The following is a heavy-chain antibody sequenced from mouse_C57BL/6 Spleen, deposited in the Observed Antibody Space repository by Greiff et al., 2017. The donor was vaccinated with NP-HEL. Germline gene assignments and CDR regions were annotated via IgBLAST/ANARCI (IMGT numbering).Heavy chain of an antibody. CDR2: IDPSDSET. J-gene: IGHJ2*01. V-gene: IGHV1-52*01. CDR1: GYTFTSYW. CDR3: AREGGTTVSYYFDY. D-gene: IGHD1-1*01. Sequence: QVQLKQPGAELVRPGSSVKLSCKASGYTFTSYWMHWVKQRPIQGLEWIGNIDPSDSETHYNQKFKDKATLTVDKSSSTAYMQLSSLTSEDSAVYYCAREGGTTVSYYFDYWGQGTTLTVSS.